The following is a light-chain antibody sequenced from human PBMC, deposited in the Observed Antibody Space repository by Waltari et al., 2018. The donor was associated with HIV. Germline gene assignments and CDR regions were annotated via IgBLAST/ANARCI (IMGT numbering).Light chain of an antibody. Sequence: QSALTQPSPVPGPPRQPITMSCTGTTSDVGAYNYAPWYHQHPGKAPIFIIYDVSNRPSGVSDRFSGSKSGNTVSLTISGLQAEDEADYFCSSYRNSTFYVFGNGTKVTVL. CDR2: DVS. CDR3: SSYRNSTFYV. J-gene: IGLJ1*01. V-gene: IGLV2-14*03. CDR1: TSDVGAYNY.